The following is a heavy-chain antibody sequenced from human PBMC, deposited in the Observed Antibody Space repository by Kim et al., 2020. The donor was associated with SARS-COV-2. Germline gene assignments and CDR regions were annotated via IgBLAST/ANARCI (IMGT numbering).Heavy chain of an antibody. Sequence: GGSLRLSCTASGFTFSDSPIHWVRQASGKGLEWVGRIRSRVYSYATSYAASVKGRFTISRDDSESTAYLQMNSLKTEDTAVYYGTRIPGTTLAFCDAFGVWGQGTMVTVSS. CDR1: GFTFSDSP. V-gene: IGHV3-73*01. D-gene: IGHD1-20*01. CDR3: TRIPGTTLAFCDAFGV. CDR2: IRSRVYSYAT. J-gene: IGHJ3*01.